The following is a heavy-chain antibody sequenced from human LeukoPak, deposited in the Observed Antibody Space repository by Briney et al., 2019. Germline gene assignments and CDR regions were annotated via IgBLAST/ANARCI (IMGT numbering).Heavy chain of an antibody. CDR1: GGTFSSYA. J-gene: IGHJ4*02. V-gene: IGHV1-69*05. Sequence: SVKVSCKASGGTFSSYAISWVRQAPGQGLEWMGGIIPIFGTANYAQKFQGRVTITTDESTSTAYMELSSLRAEDTAVYYCASGGKTVTTFYFDYWGQGTLVTVSS. CDR2: IIPIFGTA. D-gene: IGHD4-17*01. CDR3: ASGGKTVTTFYFDY.